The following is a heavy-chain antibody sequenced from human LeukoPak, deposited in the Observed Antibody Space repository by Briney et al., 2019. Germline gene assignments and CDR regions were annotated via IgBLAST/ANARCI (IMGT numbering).Heavy chain of an antibody. CDR2: INPNSGGT. Sequence: GASVNVSCKTSGYTFTTYYMHWVRQAPGQGLEWMGWINPNSGGTNYAQKFQGRVTMTRDTSISTAYMELSSLRSDDTAVYYCARERYYYDSSGSIVPQSVDYWGQGTLVTVSS. CDR3: ARERYYYDSSGSIVPQSVDY. CDR1: GYTFTTYY. J-gene: IGHJ4*02. V-gene: IGHV1-2*02. D-gene: IGHD3-22*01.